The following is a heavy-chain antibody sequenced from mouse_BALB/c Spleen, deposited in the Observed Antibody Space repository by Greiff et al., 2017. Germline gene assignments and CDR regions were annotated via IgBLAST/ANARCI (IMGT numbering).Heavy chain of an antibody. D-gene: IGHD2-2*01. J-gene: IGHJ1*01. CDR2: IDPENGDT. CDR3: ARGYYGYDEGYFDV. CDR1: GFNIKDYY. Sequence: EVQLQQSGAELVRSGASVKLSCTASGFNIKDYYMHWVKQRPEQGLEWIGWIDPENGDTEYAPKFQGKATMTADTSSNTAYLQLSSLTSEDTAVYYCARGYYGYDEGYFDVWGAGTTVTVSS. V-gene: IGHV14-4*02.